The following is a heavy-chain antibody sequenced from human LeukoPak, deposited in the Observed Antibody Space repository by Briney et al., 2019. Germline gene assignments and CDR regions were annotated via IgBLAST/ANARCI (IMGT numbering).Heavy chain of an antibody. V-gene: IGHV1-46*01. D-gene: IGHD6-19*01. CDR1: GDTFSSNY. CDR3: ARVRFSSGWYIAFDM. J-gene: IGHJ3*02. Sequence: ASVKLSCKASGDTFSSNYVQWVRQTPGQGLEWMGIIHPSGGSTTYAQKFQGRVTMTRDTSTRTVYMELSSLRSEDTAVYYCARVRFSSGWYIAFDMWGQGTMVTVSS. CDR2: IHPSGGST.